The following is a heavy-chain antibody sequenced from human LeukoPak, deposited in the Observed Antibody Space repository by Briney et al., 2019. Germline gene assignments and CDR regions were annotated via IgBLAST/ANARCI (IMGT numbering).Heavy chain of an antibody. Sequence: GRSLRLSCAASGFTSSSYGMHWVRQAPGKGLEWVAVIWYDGSNKYYADSVKGRFTISRDNSKNTLYLQMNSLRAEDTAVYYCARNIGYCSGGSCYLEAYYGMDVWGQGTTVTVSS. V-gene: IGHV3-33*01. CDR2: IWYDGSNK. D-gene: IGHD2-15*01. J-gene: IGHJ6*02. CDR3: ARNIGYCSGGSCYLEAYYGMDV. CDR1: GFTSSSYG.